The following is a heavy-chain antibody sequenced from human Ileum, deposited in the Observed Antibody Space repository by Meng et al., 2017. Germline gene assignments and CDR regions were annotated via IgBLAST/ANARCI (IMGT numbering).Heavy chain of an antibody. D-gene: IGHD5-18*01. Sequence: QVQLQESGPGLVKPSQTLSLTCTVSGDSLTSVNTQWSWIRQSPGKGPEYIGYIYYDGNTYYNPSLKSRLIISIDTSRNEFSLRLNSVTAADTAVYYCAIEFYVDTAMVIDSWGQGTLVTVSS. CDR2: IYYDGNT. CDR1: GDSLTSVNTQ. CDR3: AIEFYVDTAMVIDS. J-gene: IGHJ4*02. V-gene: IGHV4-30-4*01.